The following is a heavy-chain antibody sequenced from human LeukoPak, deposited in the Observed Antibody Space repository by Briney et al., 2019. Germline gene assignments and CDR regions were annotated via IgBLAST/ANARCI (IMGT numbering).Heavy chain of an antibody. Sequence: GRSLRLSCVASGFTFSSYWMSWVRQAPGKGLEWVANIKEDGSEEYYVDSVKGRFTISRDNAKNSLYLQMNSLRAEDTAVYYCARENYGSGSYQNYFYYWGQGTLVTVSS. CDR1: GFTFSSYW. D-gene: IGHD3-10*01. CDR2: IKEDGSEE. J-gene: IGHJ4*02. V-gene: IGHV3-7*01. CDR3: ARENYGSGSYQNYFYY.